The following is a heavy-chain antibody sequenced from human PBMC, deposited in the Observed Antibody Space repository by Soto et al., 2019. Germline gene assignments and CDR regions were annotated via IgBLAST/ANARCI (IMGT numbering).Heavy chain of an antibody. CDR2: IYSGGYT. J-gene: IGHJ4*02. CDR1: GFTVSNNY. Sequence: EVQLVESGGGLIQPGGSLRLSCAVSGFTVSNNYMSWVRQAPGKGLEGVSVIYSGGYTAYGDSVKGRFTISRDNSKHPILLQLKSGGAGDPAVFYGATAPGGGGYWGQGTLVTVSS. V-gene: IGHV3-53*01. D-gene: IGHD3-10*01. CDR3: ATAPGGGGY.